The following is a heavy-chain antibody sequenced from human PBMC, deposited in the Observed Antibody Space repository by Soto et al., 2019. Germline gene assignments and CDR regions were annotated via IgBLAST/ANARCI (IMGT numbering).Heavy chain of an antibody. CDR3: ATGGPAGDFDN. J-gene: IGHJ4*02. CDR1: GYSLNELS. CDR2: FDPEDGEI. V-gene: IGHV1-24*01. Sequence: QVHLVQSGAEVKKPGASVKVSCKVSGYSLNELSIHSVRQAPGKGLEWMGGFDPEDGEIVYAQKFQGRVTMTEDTSTDTANMDLSSLRSEDTAVYYCATGGPAGDFDNWGQGTLVTVSS. D-gene: IGHD3-10*01.